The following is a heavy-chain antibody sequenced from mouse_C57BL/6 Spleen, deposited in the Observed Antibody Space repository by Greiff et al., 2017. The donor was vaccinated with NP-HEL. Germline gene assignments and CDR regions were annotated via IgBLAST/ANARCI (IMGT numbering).Heavy chain of an antibody. D-gene: IGHD3-2*02. V-gene: IGHV1-62-2*01. CDR3: ARHGTAQAEGFAY. Sequence: VQLQQSGAELVKPGASVKLSCKASGYTFTEYTIHWVKQRYGKGLEWIGWFYPGRGSIKYNEKFKDKATLTEDKSSSTVYMELSRWTSEDSAVYFCARHGTAQAEGFAYWGQGTLVTVSA. CDR1: GYTFTEYT. J-gene: IGHJ3*01. CDR2: FYPGRGSI.